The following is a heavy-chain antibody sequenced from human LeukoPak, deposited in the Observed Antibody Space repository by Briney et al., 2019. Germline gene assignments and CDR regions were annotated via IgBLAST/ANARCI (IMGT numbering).Heavy chain of an antibody. CDR3: ARHGSGRYYPAEGRVDY. CDR2: INPSVGGT. J-gene: IGHJ4*02. Sequence: ASVKVSCKAFGYGFTSYYIHWVRQAPGQGLEWMGIINPSVGGTTYARKFQGRATMTRDTSTSTVYMELSSLRSEDTAVYYCARHGSGRYYPAEGRVDYWGQGTLVTVST. CDR1: GYGFTSYY. V-gene: IGHV1-46*03. D-gene: IGHD3-10*01.